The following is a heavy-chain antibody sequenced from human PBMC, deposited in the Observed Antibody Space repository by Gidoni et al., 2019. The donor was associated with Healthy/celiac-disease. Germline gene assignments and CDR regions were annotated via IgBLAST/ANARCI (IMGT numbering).Heavy chain of an antibody. CDR2: IWYDGSNK. CDR3: ARDASTTNESLDY. CDR1: GFTFSSYG. Sequence: QVQLVESGGGVVQPGRSLRLSCAASGFTFSSYGMHWVRQAPGKGLEWVAVIWYDGSNKYYADSVKGRFTISRDNSKNTLYLQMNSLRAEDTAVYYCARDASTTNESLDYWGQGTLVTVSS. J-gene: IGHJ4*02. D-gene: IGHD1-1*01. V-gene: IGHV3-33*01.